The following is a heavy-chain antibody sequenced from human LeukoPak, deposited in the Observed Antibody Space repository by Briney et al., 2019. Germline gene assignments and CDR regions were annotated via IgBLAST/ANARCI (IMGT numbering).Heavy chain of an antibody. CDR2: IYTSGST. CDR3: ARGRHTYYYDSSGYNWFDP. J-gene: IGHJ5*02. Sequence: SETLSLTCTVSGGSISSYYWSWIRQPAGKGLEWIGRIYTSGSTNYNPSLKSRVTMSVDTSKNQFSLKLSSVTAADTAVYYCARGRHTYYYDSSGYNWFDPWGQGTLVTVSS. D-gene: IGHD3-22*01. V-gene: IGHV4-4*07. CDR1: GGSISSYY.